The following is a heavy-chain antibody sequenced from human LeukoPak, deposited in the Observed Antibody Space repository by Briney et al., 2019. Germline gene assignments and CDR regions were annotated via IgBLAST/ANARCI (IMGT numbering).Heavy chain of an antibody. CDR1: GGSISSYY. D-gene: IGHD3-22*01. J-gene: IGHJ4*02. Sequence: ASETLSLTCTVSGGSISSYYWSWIRQPAGKGLEWIGRIYTSGSTNYNPSLKSRVTMSVDTSKNQFSLKLSSVTAADTAVYYCARDILVGSSGSLPFDYWGQGTLVTVSS. CDR3: ARDILVGSSGSLPFDY. CDR2: IYTSGST. V-gene: IGHV4-4*07.